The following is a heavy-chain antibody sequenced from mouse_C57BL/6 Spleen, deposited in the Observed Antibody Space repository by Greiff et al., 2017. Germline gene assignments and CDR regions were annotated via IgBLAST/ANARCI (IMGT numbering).Heavy chain of an antibody. CDR1: GYTFTSYT. D-gene: IGHD1-1*01. Sequence: VQLQQSGAELARPGASVKMSCKASGYTFTSYTMHWVKQRPGQGLEWIGYINPSSGYTKYNQKFKDKATLTADKSSSTAYMQLSSLTSEDSAVYYCARSGITTVVDAWFAYWGQGTLVTVSA. CDR2: INPSSGYT. J-gene: IGHJ3*01. CDR3: ARSGITTVVDAWFAY. V-gene: IGHV1-4*01.